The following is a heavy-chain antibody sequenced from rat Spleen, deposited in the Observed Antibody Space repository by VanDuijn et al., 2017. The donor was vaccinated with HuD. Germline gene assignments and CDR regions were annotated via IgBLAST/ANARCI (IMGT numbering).Heavy chain of an antibody. Sequence: EVQLVESGGGLVQPGRSLKLSCAASGFTFSGFPMAWVRQAPTTGLEWVATISYGDSSGHSGTYYRDSVRGRFTISRDDAKSTLYLQMDSRKSEDTASYYCVRHGYTRYYFDYWGQGVMVTVSS. D-gene: IGHD1-9*01. CDR2: ISYGDSSGHSGT. J-gene: IGHJ2*01. CDR3: VRHGYTRYYFDY. V-gene: IGHV5-7*01. CDR1: GFTFSGFP.